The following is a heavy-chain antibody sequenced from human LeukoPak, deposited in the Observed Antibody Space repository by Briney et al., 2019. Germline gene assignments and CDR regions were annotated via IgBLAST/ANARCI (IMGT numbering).Heavy chain of an antibody. CDR1: GLTLSSYW. V-gene: IGHV3-7*01. CDR2: IKQDGREK. D-gene: IGHD3-3*01. CDR3: ARVCTIFGVVIMDYFDY. J-gene: IGHJ4*02. Sequence: GGSLRLSCAASGLTLSSYWMSWVRQAPGKGLGWVAHIKQDGREKYYVDSVKGRFTISRDNAKNSLYLQMNSLRAEDTAVYYCARVCTIFGVVIMDYFDYWGQGTLVTVSS.